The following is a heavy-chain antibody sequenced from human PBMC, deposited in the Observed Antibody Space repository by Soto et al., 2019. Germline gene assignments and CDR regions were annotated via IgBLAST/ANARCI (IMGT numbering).Heavy chain of an antibody. Sequence: PGGSLRLSCVASEFSFSSYSMNWVRQAPGKGLEWVSSISSGGSSIYYADSVKGRFTISRDNAKNTLYLQMNSLRVEDTAVYYCARDLIRVLQLWPNYYYYGMDVWGQGTTVTVSS. CDR2: ISSGGSSI. D-gene: IGHD5-18*01. CDR1: EFSFSSYS. V-gene: IGHV3-48*04. CDR3: ARDLIRVLQLWPNYYYYGMDV. J-gene: IGHJ6*02.